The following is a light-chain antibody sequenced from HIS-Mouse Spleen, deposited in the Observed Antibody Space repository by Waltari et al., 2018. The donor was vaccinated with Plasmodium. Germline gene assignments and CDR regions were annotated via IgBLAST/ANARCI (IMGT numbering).Light chain of an antibody. CDR1: ALPKKY. CDR3: YSTDSSGNHRV. CDR2: EDS. V-gene: IGLV3-10*01. J-gene: IGLJ3*02. Sequence: SYELTQPPSVSVSQGQTAGLTCPGDALPKKYAYWYQQKSGQAPVLVIYEDSKRPSGIPERFSGSSSGTMATLTISGAQVEDEADYYCYSTDSSGNHRVFGGGTKLTVL.